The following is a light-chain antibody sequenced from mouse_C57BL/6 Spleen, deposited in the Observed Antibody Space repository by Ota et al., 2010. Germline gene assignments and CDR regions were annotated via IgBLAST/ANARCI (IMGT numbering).Light chain of an antibody. CDR3: HQYLSSLT. CDR2: SAP. V-gene: IGKV6-17*01. CDR1: QDVSIA. J-gene: IGKJ5*01. Sequence: DILMTQSHKFMSTSVGDRVSITCKASQDVSIAVAWYQQKPGQSPKLLIYSAPYRYTGVPDRFTGSGSGTDFTLTISSVQAEDLAVYYCHQYLSSLTFGAGTKLELK.